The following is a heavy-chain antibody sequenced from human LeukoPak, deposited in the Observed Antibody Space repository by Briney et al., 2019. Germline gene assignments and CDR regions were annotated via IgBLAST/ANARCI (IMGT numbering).Heavy chain of an antibody. J-gene: IGHJ5*02. CDR1: GGSISSYY. CDR3: AAYRAYCSGGSCINWFDP. D-gene: IGHD2-15*01. Sequence: PSETLSLTCTVSGGSISSYYWSWIRQPPGKGLEWIGYIYYSGSTNYNPSLKSRVTISVDTSKNQFSLKLSSVTAADTAVYYCAAYRAYCSGGSCINWFDPWGQGTLVTVSS. CDR2: IYYSGST. V-gene: IGHV4-59*01.